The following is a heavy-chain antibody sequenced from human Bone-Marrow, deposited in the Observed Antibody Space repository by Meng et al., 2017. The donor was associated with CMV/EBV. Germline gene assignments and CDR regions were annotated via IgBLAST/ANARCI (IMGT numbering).Heavy chain of an antibody. J-gene: IGHJ4*02. V-gene: IGHV5-51*01. D-gene: IGHD4-17*01. Sequence: CKGSGYNFATYWIGWVRQKPGKGLEWMGIIYPGDSDTRYSPSFQGQVTISVDKSINTAYLQWSSLKASDTAIYYCARHLRRSPFDSWGQGTLVTVSS. CDR1: GYNFATYW. CDR2: IYPGDSDT. CDR3: ARHLRRSPFDS.